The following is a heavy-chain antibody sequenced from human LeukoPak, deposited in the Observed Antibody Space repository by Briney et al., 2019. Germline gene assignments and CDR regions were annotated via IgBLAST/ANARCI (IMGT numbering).Heavy chain of an antibody. J-gene: IGHJ6*02. CDR2: ISSSSSYI. CDR1: GFTFSSYS. Sequence: GGSLRLSCAASGFTFSSYSMNWVRQAPGKGLEWVSSISSSSSYIYYADSVKGRFTISRDNSKNTLYLQMNSLRAEDTAVYYCAKDHCSSTSCSSDYYYYGMDVWGQGTTVTVSS. V-gene: IGHV3-21*01. CDR3: AKDHCSSTSCSSDYYYYGMDV. D-gene: IGHD2-2*01.